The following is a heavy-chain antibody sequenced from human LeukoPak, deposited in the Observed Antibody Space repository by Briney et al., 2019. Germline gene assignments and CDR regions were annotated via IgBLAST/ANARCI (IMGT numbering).Heavy chain of an antibody. CDR3: ATAYSRLSSFDY. D-gene: IGHD1-26*01. V-gene: IGHV3-7*01. J-gene: IGHJ4*02. CDR1: GFTFRGYW. CDR2: INQDGSEM. Sequence: GGSLRLSCAASGFTFRGYWMSWVRQAPGKGLEWVANINQDGSEMYYVDSVKGRFTISRDNAKNSLYLQMSSLRAEDTAIYYCATAYSRLSSFDYWGQGTLVTVSS.